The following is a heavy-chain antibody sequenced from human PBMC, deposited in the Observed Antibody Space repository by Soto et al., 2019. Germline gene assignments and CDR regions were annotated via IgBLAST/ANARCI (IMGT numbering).Heavy chain of an antibody. CDR2: ISSSGSTI. Sequence: LSLSCAAAGFIFSDYDMNWVRQAPGKGLEWVSYISSSGSTIDYADSVKGRFTISRDNTKSSLYLKMNSLRAEDTAVYYCAREVDRVASFYCCDLDGWGRWTT. CDR1: GFIFSDYD. D-gene: IGHD5-12*01. V-gene: IGHV3-48*03. CDR3: AREVDRVASFYCCDLDG. J-gene: IGHJ6*02.